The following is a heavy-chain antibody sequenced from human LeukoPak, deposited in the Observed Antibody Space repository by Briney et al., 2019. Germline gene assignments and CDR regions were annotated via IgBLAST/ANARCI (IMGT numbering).Heavy chain of an antibody. Sequence: GGSLRLSCAASGFTFSSYAMHWVRQAPGKGLEWVSAFSGGGDSFYADSVKGRFTLSRDTSKKILYLQMSSLSAEDTAVYYCGKEVERHFDLKYWGQGTLVTVSS. CDR1: GFTFSSYA. V-gene: IGHV3-23*01. CDR2: FSGGGDS. CDR3: GKEVERHFDLKY. J-gene: IGHJ4*02.